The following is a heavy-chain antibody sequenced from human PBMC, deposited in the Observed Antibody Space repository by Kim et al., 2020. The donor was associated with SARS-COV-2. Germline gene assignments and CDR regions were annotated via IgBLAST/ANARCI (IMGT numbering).Heavy chain of an antibody. Sequence: GGSLRLSCATSGFTFSAYYMNGVRQAPGKGLVWLSCINKNSTTIYYADYVKGRFTISRDNAKNTLFLQMNSLRDEDTALYYCVRDRMGGAFDMWGQGTMVTVSS. J-gene: IGHJ3*02. CDR2: INKNSTTI. D-gene: IGHD3-16*01. CDR1: GFTFSAYY. CDR3: VRDRMGGAFDM. V-gene: IGHV3-48*02.